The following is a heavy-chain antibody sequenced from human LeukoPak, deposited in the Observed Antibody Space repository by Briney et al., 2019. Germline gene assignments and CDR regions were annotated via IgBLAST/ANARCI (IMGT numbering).Heavy chain of an antibody. CDR3: ARGVVAAAGRTFDF. Sequence: SETLSLTCAVYGGSLSDYYWSWIRQPPGKGLEWIGYIYNSGSTNYNPSLKSRVTISLDTSKNQFSLKLSSVTAADTAVYYCARGVVAAAGRTFDFWGQGTLVTVSS. CDR1: GGSLSDYY. V-gene: IGHV4-59*01. CDR2: IYNSGST. J-gene: IGHJ4*02. D-gene: IGHD6-13*01.